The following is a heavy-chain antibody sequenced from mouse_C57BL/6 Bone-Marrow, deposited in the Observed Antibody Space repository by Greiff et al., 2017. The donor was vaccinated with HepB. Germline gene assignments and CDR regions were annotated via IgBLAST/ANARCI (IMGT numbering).Heavy chain of an antibody. D-gene: IGHD3-2*02. Sequence: EVQLQQSGPELVKPGASVKISCKASGYTFTDYYMNWVKQSHGKSLEWIGDINPNNGGTSYNQKFKGKATLTVDKSSSTAYMELRSLTSEDSAVYYCARAQRQLRLREFAYWGQGTLVTVSA. J-gene: IGHJ3*01. CDR3: ARAQRQLRLREFAY. CDR1: GYTFTDYY. CDR2: INPNNGGT. V-gene: IGHV1-26*01.